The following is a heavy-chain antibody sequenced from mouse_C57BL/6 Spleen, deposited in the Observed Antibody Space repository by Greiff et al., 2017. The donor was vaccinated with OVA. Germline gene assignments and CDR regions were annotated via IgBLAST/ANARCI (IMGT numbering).Heavy chain of an antibody. D-gene: IGHD3-2*02. CDR2: IDPETGGT. J-gene: IGHJ3*01. CDR1: GYTFTDYE. V-gene: IGHV1-15*01. CDR3: TRSDSSGYPFAY. Sequence: VQLQQSGAELVRPGASVTLSCKASGYTFTDYEMHWVKQTPVHGLEWIGAIDPETGGTAYNQKFKGKAILTADKSSSTAYMELRSLTSEDSAVYYCTRSDSSGYPFAYWGQGTLVTVSA.